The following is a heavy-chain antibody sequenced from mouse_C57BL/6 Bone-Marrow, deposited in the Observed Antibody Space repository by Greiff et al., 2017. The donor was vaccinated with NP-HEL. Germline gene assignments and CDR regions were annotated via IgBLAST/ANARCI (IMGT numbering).Heavy chain of an antibody. CDR1: GYTFTSYW. J-gene: IGHJ3*01. CDR3: AQNCVAWFAY. D-gene: IGHD4-1*01. CDR2: IYPGSGST. Sequence: QVHVKQPGAELVKPGASVKMSCKASGYTFTSYWITWVKQRPGQGLEWIGDIYPGSGSTNYNEKFKSKATLTVDTSSSTAYMQLSSLTSEDSAVYYCAQNCVAWFAYWGQGTLVTVSA. V-gene: IGHV1-55*01.